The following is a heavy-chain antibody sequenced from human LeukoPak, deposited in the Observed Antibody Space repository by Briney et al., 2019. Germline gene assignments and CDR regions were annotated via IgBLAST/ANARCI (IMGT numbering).Heavy chain of an antibody. CDR3: ARARSSGWGHWYFDL. CDR1: GGTFSSYA. Sequence: ASVKVSCKASGGTFSSYAISWVRQAPGQGLEWMGRSIPILGIANYAQKFQGRVTITADKSTSTAYMELSSLRSEDTAVYYCARARSSGWGHWYFDLWGRGTLVTVSS. V-gene: IGHV1-69*04. CDR2: SIPILGIA. D-gene: IGHD6-19*01. J-gene: IGHJ2*01.